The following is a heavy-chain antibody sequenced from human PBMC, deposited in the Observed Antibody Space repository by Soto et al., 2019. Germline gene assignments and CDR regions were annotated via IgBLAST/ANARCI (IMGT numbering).Heavy chain of an antibody. CDR2: IYCSGST. CDR3: ARVRGPGGSYYFDY. D-gene: IGHD3-16*01. CDR1: GGSISSGGYY. J-gene: IGHJ4*02. Sequence: QVQLQESGPGLVKPSQTLSLTCTVSGGSISSGGYYWSWIRQHPGKGLEWIGYIYCSGSTYYNPSLESRVTISVDTSKNQFSLKLSSVTAADTAVYYCARVRGPGGSYYFDYWGQGTLVTVSS. V-gene: IGHV4-31*03.